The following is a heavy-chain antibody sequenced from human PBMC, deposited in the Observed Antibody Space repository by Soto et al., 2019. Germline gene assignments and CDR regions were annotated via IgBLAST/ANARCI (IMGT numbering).Heavy chain of an antibody. Sequence: LRLSCAASGFTFSSYAMSWVRQAPGKGLEWVSAISGSGGSTYYADSVKGRFTISRDNSKNTLYLQMNSLRAEDTAVYYCAKAYYDILTGPAYWGQGTLVTVSS. V-gene: IGHV3-23*01. CDR1: GFTFSSYA. D-gene: IGHD3-9*01. CDR2: ISGSGGST. CDR3: AKAYYDILTGPAY. J-gene: IGHJ4*02.